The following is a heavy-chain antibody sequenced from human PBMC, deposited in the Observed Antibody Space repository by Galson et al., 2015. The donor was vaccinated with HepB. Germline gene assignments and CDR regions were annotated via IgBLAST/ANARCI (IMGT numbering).Heavy chain of an antibody. CDR2: IDPSDSYT. Sequence: QSGAEVKKPGESLRISCKGSGYSFTSYWISWVRQMPGKGLEWMGRIDPSDSYTNYSTSFQGHVTISADKSISTAYLQWSSLKASDTAMYYCAGLYCSSTSCQNWFDPWGQGILVTVSS. CDR1: GYSFTSYW. CDR3: AGLYCSSTSCQNWFDP. J-gene: IGHJ5*02. V-gene: IGHV5-10-1*01. D-gene: IGHD2-2*01.